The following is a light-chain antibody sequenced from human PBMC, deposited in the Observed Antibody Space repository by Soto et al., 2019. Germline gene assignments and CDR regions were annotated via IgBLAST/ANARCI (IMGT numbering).Light chain of an antibody. CDR1: QGISNY. CDR2: AAS. V-gene: IGKV1-27*01. Sequence: DMWMTQSPSSRSASVGDRVTITCRASQGISNYLAWYQQKTGKVPNLLIFAASHLPSGVSSRFSGSGSGTDCTLTISSLHPEDFETVYCQESATTRWAFGQGTKVDIK. CDR3: QESATTRWA. J-gene: IGKJ1*01.